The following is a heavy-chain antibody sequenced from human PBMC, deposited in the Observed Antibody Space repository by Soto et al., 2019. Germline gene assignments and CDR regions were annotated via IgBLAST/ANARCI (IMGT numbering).Heavy chain of an antibody. CDR3: ARGAYYYGSGSYSQYNWFDP. D-gene: IGHD3-10*01. J-gene: IGHJ5*02. CDR1: GGTFSSYA. V-gene: IGHV1-69*01. Sequence: QVQLVQSGAEVKKPGSSVKVSCKASGGTFSSYAISWVRQAPGQGIEWMGGIIPIFGTANYAQKFQGRVTITADESTSTAYMELSSLRSEDTAVYYCARGAYYYGSGSYSQYNWFDPWGQGTLVTVSS. CDR2: IIPIFGTA.